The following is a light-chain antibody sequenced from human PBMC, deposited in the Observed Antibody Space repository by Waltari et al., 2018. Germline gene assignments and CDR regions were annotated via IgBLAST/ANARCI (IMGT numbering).Light chain of an antibody. CDR3: SSDTSSGTGVL. J-gene: IGLJ2*01. CDR2: DVT. Sequence: QSALTQPASVSGSPGQSITISCTGTSSDVGGYNYVSWYQQHPGKAPKLMIYDVTNRPSGVSKRFSGSKSGNTASLTISGLQAEDEADYYCSSDTSSGTGVLFGGGTKLSVL. V-gene: IGLV2-14*03. CDR1: SSDVGGYNY.